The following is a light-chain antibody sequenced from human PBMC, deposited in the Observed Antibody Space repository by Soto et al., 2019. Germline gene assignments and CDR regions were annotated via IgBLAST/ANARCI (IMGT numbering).Light chain of an antibody. CDR1: QSISSW. J-gene: IGKJ1*01. CDR3: QQYGT. Sequence: DIQMTQSPSTLSASVGDRVTVTCRASQSISSWLAWYQQKPGKAPKLLINKASSLESGVPSRFSGSGSGTEFTLTISSLQPDDFATYYYQQYGTFGQGTKVDIK. CDR2: KAS. V-gene: IGKV1-5*03.